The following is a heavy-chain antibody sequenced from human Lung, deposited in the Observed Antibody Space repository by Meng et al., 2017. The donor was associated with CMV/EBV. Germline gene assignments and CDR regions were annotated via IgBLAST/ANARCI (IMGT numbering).Heavy chain of an antibody. D-gene: IGHD6-19*01. Sequence: GGSXRLXXAASGFTFRSYKMKWARQAPGKGLAWVSTISSSSRHIEYADSVKGRFTISRDNAKNSLYLQMISLRGEDTAVYYCVGQQWRSTGQRVDYWGQGXLVTVSS. CDR2: ISSSSRHI. V-gene: IGHV3-21*06. J-gene: IGHJ4*02. CDR1: GFTFRSYK. CDR3: VGQQWRSTGQRVDY.